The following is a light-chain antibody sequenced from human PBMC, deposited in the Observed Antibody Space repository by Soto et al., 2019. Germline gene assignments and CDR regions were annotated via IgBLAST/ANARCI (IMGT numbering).Light chain of an antibody. CDR1: SSDVGTYNR. J-gene: IGLJ2*01. CDR2: DVS. V-gene: IGLV2-18*02. Sequence: QSALTQPPSVSGSPGQSVTISCTGTSSDVGTYNRVSWYHQPPGTAPKLMIYDVSNRPSGVPDRFSGSKSGNTASLTISGLQAEGEADYYCSSYTSSNTVVFGGGTKLTVL. CDR3: SSYTSSNTVV.